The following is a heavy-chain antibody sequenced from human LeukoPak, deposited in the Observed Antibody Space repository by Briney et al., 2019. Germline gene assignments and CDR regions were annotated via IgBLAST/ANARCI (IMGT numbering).Heavy chain of an antibody. CDR2: ISSSGSTI. D-gene: IGHD4-17*01. CDR1: GLTFSNYC. J-gene: IGHJ4*02. CDR3: ARDRLRRLYYFDY. Sequence: GGSLRLSCVVSGLTFSNYCMTWVRQAPGKGLEWVSYISSSGSTIYYADSVKGRFTISRDNAKNSLYLQMNSLRAEDTAVYYCARDRLRRLYYFDYWGQGTLVTVSS. V-gene: IGHV3-11*01.